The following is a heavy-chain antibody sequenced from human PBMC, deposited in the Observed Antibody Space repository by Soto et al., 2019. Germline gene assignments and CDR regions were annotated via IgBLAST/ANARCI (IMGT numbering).Heavy chain of an antibody. Sequence: SETLSLTCTVSGGSISSGGYYWSWIRQHPGKGLEWIGYIYYSGSTYYNPSLKSRVTISVDTSKNQFSLKLSSVTAADTAVYYCARVYNWNYSLWGQRTLVTGSS. CDR3: ARVYNWNYSL. J-gene: IGHJ4*02. V-gene: IGHV4-31*03. CDR1: GGSISSGGYY. CDR2: IYYSGST. D-gene: IGHD1-1*01.